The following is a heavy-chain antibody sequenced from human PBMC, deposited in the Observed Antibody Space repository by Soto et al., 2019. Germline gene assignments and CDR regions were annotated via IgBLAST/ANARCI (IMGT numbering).Heavy chain of an antibody. V-gene: IGHV3-23*01. Sequence: EVQLLESGGGLVQPGGSLRLSCAASGFTFSSYAMSWVRQAPGKGLEWVSAISGSGGSTYYADSVKGRFTISRDNSKNTLYLQMNSLRAEDTAVYYCAGAGRSSWYGGDWFDPWGQGTLVTVSS. J-gene: IGHJ5*02. D-gene: IGHD6-13*01. CDR2: ISGSGGST. CDR3: AGAGRSSWYGGDWFDP. CDR1: GFTFSSYA.